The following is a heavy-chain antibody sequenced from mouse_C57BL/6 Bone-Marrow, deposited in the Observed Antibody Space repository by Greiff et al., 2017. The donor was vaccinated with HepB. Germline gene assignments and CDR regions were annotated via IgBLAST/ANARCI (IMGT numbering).Heavy chain of an antibody. CDR2: IRNKANGYTT. CDR3: ARYYYGSRAGYFDV. V-gene: IGHV7-3*01. J-gene: IGHJ1*03. D-gene: IGHD1-1*01. CDR1: GFTFTDYY. Sequence: EVKLMESGGGLVQPGGSLSLSCAASGFTFTDYYMSWVRQPPGKALEWLGFIRNKANGYTTEYSASVKGRFTISRDNSQSILYLQMNALRAEDSATYYCARYYYGSRAGYFDVWGTGTTVTVSS.